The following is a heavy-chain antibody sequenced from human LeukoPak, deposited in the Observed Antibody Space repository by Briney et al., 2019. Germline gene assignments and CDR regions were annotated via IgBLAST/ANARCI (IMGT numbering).Heavy chain of an antibody. Sequence: SVKVSCKASGGAFSSYAISWLRQAPGQGLEWMGGIIPIFGTTNYAQKFQGRVTITADESTSTAYMELSSLRSDDTAVYYCARAYSNLYYFDYWGQGTLLTVSS. J-gene: IGHJ4*02. D-gene: IGHD6-13*01. CDR2: IIPIFGTT. V-gene: IGHV1-69*01. CDR3: ARAYSNLYYFDY. CDR1: GGAFSSYA.